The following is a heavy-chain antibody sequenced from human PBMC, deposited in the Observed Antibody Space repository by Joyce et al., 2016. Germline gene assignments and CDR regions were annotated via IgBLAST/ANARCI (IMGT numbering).Heavy chain of an antibody. D-gene: IGHD4-23*01. Sequence: QVQLVESGGGVVQPGRSLRLSCAASGFTFSSYTMHWVRQAPGKGLEWVTVISYDGSKKFYPSSVKGRFTICRDNSKNIVYLQMNSLRAEDTAMYYCARIRRDGGNFDFDYWGQGTLVTVSS. CDR1: GFTFSSYT. CDR3: ARIRRDGGNFDFDY. V-gene: IGHV3-30-3*01. J-gene: IGHJ4*02. CDR2: ISYDGSKK.